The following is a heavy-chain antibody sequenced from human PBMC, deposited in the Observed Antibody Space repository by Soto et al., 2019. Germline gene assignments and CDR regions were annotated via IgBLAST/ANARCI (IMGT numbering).Heavy chain of an antibody. CDR3: AREDKTVSCPRGTCSPPRGIDV. CDR1: GGSMNNYY. CDR2: IYSSGST. V-gene: IGHV4-59*01. J-gene: IGHJ6*02. D-gene: IGHD2-21*01. Sequence: SSETLCLTCTVSGGSMNNYYWSWIRQPPGKGLEWIGYIYSSGSTNYSPSLSSRVTMSLDTSKSQFSLRLDSVSAADTAVYYCAREDKTVSCPRGTCSPPRGIDVWGQGTTVT.